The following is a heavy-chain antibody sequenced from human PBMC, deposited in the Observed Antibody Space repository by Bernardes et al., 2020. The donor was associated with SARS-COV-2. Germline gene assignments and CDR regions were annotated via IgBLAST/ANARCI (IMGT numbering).Heavy chain of an antibody. CDR1: GYTFPTYG. D-gene: IGHD3-22*01. J-gene: IGHJ4*02. CDR2: INTYTGNP. V-gene: IGHV7-4-1*02. Sequence: SVPVSCNSSGYTFPTYGINWVRQSPGQGLEWMGWINTYTGNPTYAQEFTGRFVFSLDTSVSTAYLQISSLKPEDTAVYYCARGDYYDSSGYFYVFDYWGQGTLITVPS. CDR3: ARGDYYDSSGYFYVFDY.